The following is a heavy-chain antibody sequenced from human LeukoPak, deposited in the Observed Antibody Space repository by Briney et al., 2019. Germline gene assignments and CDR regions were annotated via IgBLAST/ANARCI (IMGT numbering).Heavy chain of an antibody. J-gene: IGHJ1*01. CDR1: GGSISSGDYY. Sequence: SXXLSLTCTVSGGSISSGDYYWGGIRQPRGKGLDLIEYIYYSGSTYYTPSLKSRVTISVDTSKNQFSLKLSSVTAADTAVYYCARAQYRIQLWPWGQGTLVTVSS. CDR2: IYYSGST. CDR3: ARAQYRIQLWP. D-gene: IGHD5-18*01. V-gene: IGHV4-30-4*08.